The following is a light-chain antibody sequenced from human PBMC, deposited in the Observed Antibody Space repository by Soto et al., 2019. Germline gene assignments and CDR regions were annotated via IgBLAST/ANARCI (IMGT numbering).Light chain of an antibody. CDR1: SGSIANNY. Sequence: LTQPHSVSESPGKTLSISCTRSSGSIANNYVQWYQQRPGSAPTTVIYENNQRRSGVPDRFSGSTDGSSNSASLTISGLQTDDEADYYCQSYDSDFVVFGGGTKLTVL. V-gene: IGLV6-57*04. J-gene: IGLJ2*01. CDR2: ENN. CDR3: QSYDSDFVV.